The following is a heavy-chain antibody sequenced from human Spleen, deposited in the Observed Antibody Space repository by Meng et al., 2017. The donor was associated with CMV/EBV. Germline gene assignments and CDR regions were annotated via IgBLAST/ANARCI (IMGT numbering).Heavy chain of an antibody. Sequence: GESLKISCAASGFTFSSYAMSWVRQAPGKGLEWVSAISGSGGSTYYADSVKGRFTISRDNSKNTLYLQMNSLRAEDTAVYYCARGLGYCSSTSCRHYGMDVWGQGTTVTVSS. CDR1: GFTFSSYA. CDR2: ISGSGGST. J-gene: IGHJ6*02. V-gene: IGHV3-23*01. CDR3: ARGLGYCSSTSCRHYGMDV. D-gene: IGHD2-2*01.